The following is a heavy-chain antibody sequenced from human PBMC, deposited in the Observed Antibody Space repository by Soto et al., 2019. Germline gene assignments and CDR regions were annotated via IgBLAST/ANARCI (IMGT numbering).Heavy chain of an antibody. CDR2: IYHSGTT. Sequence: QVQLQESGPGLVKPSETLSLTCTVSGGSISSHFWTWIRQPPGKGLEWIGYIYHSGTTNYNPSLKSPLTISIEKSKNLFSLKLSSVTAADTAVYFCAGSGSTTFDSWGQGTRVTVSS. V-gene: IGHV4-59*11. J-gene: IGHJ5*01. D-gene: IGHD1-26*01. CDR3: AGSGSTTFDS. CDR1: GGSISSHF.